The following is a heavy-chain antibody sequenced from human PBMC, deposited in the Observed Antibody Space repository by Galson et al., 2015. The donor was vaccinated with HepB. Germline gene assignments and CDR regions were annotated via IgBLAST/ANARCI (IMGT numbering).Heavy chain of an antibody. D-gene: IGHD2-21*02. CDR3: ARAMGFIVVVTYPYDAFDI. Sequence: SLRLSCAASGFTFSSYSMNWVRQAPGKGLEWVSSISSSSSYIYYADSVKGRFTISRDNAKNSLYLQMNSLRAEDTAVYYCARAMGFIVVVTYPYDAFDIWGQGTLVTVSS. V-gene: IGHV3-21*01. CDR1: GFTFSSYS. J-gene: IGHJ3*02. CDR2: ISSSSSYI.